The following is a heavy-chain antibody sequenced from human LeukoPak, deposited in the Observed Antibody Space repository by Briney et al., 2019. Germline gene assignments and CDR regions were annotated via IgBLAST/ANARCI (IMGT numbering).Heavy chain of an antibody. D-gene: IGHD3-10*01. V-gene: IGHV4-59*08. CDR3: ARNYYGSGSAFDP. Sequence: SETLSLTCTVSGGSVNSFYWSWIRQPPGKGLEWIGYIYYSGSTYYNPSLKSRVTISVDTSKNQFSLKLSSVTAADTAVYYCARNYYGSGSAFDPWGQGTLVTVSS. CDR1: GGSVNSFY. CDR2: IYYSGST. J-gene: IGHJ5*02.